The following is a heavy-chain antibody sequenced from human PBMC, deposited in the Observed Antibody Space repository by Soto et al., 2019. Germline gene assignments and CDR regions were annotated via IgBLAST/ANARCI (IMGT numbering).Heavy chain of an antibody. CDR3: ARHSSSWYVGWYFDL. V-gene: IGHV4-39*01. D-gene: IGHD6-13*01. CDR1: GGSISSSSYY. CDR2: MDYSGST. Sequence: QLQLQESGPGLVKPSETLSLTCTVSGGSISSSSYYWGWIRQPPGKGLEWIGSMDYSGSTYYNPSLKSRVTISVDTSKHHFSLKLSSVTATDTAVYYFARHSSSWYVGWYFDLWGRGTLVTVSS. J-gene: IGHJ2*01.